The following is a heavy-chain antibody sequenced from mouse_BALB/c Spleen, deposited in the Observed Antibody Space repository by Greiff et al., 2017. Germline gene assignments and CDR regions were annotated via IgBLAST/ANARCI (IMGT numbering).Heavy chain of an antibody. Sequence: QVQLQQSGPGLVAPSQSLSITCTVSGFSLTSYGVHWVRQPPGKGLEWLGVIWAGGSTNYNSALMSRLSISKDNSKSQVFLKMNSLQTDDTAMYYCARDHYDYDPFAYWGQGTLVTVSA. J-gene: IGHJ3*01. CDR3: ARDHYDYDPFAY. D-gene: IGHD2-4*01. V-gene: IGHV2-9*02. CDR2: IWAGGST. CDR1: GFSLTSYG.